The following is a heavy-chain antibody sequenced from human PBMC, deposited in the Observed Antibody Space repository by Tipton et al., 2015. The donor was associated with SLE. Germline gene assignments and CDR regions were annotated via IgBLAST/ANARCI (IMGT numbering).Heavy chain of an antibody. J-gene: IGHJ3*02. Sequence: TLSLTCAVYGGSFSGYYWSWIRQPPGKGLEWIGEINHSGSTNYNPPLKSRVTISVDTSKNQFSLKLSSVTAADTAVYYCARRDLFHAFDIWVQVTMVTVSS. CDR1: GGSFSGYY. CDR3: ARRDLFHAFDI. CDR2: INHSGST. V-gene: IGHV4-34*01. D-gene: IGHD2-21*01.